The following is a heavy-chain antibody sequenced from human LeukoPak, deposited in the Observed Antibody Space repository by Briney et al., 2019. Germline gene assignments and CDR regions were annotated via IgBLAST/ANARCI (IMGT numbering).Heavy chain of an antibody. V-gene: IGHV3-74*01. D-gene: IGHD3-16*02. CDR3: ARGTAGYHSSYFDY. Sequence: GGSLRLSCAASGFTFGSPWMHWVRQAPGKGLVWVSRINSDGSATAYADSVKGRFTISRDNAENTLYLQMNSLRAEDTAVYYCARGTAGYHSSYFDYWGQETLVTVSS. J-gene: IGHJ4*02. CDR2: INSDGSAT. CDR1: GFTFGSPW.